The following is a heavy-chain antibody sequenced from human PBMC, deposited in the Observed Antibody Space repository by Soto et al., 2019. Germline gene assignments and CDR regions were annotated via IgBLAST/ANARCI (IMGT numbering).Heavy chain of an antibody. D-gene: IGHD2-2*01. CDR3: ARGPVVPAAMRYYYYDGMDV. Sequence: ASVKVSCKASGYTFTGYYMHWVRQAPGQGLEWMGWINPNSGGTNYEQKFQGWVTMNRDTSISTAYMELSRLRSDDTAVYYCARGPVVPAAMRYYYYDGMDVWGQGTTVTVSS. CDR1: GYTFTGYY. CDR2: INPNSGGT. J-gene: IGHJ6*02. V-gene: IGHV1-2*04.